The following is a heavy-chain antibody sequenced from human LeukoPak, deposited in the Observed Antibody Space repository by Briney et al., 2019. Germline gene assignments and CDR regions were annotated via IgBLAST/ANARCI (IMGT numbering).Heavy chain of an antibody. J-gene: IGHJ4*02. CDR3: ARDPSLAVAGFFDY. CDR2: ISSSSSTI. D-gene: IGHD6-19*01. CDR1: GFTFSSYS. Sequence: GGSLRLSCAASGFTFSSYSMNWVRQAPGKGLEWVSYISSSSSTIYYADSVKGRFTISRDNAKNSLYLQMNSLRAEDTAVYYCARDPSLAVAGFFDYWGQGTLVTVSS. V-gene: IGHV3-48*01.